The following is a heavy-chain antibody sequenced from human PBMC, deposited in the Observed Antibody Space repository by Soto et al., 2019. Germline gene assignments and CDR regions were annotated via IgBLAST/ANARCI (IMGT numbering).Heavy chain of an antibody. J-gene: IGHJ4*02. V-gene: IGHV3-73*01. Sequence: GGSLRLSCAAYGFTFSGSAIHWVRQASGKGLGWVGRIRSKANSYATAYAASVKGRFTISRDDSKNTAYLQMNSLKTEDTAVYYCTRRLVAAAGDYWGQGTLVTVSS. CDR1: GFTFSGSA. CDR2: IRSKANSYAT. CDR3: TRRLVAAAGDY. D-gene: IGHD6-13*01.